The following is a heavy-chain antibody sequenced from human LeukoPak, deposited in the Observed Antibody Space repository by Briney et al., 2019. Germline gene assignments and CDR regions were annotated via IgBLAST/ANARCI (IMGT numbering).Heavy chain of an antibody. J-gene: IGHJ6*02. CDR1: GGSISSYY. CDR3: ARLVVAAPYYYYYGMDV. Sequence: SETLSLTCTVSGGSISSYYWSWIRQPPGKGLEWIGYIYYSGSTNYNPSLKSRVTISVDTSKNQFPLKLSSVTAADTAVYYCARLVVAAPYYYYYGMDVWGQGTTVTVSS. CDR2: IYYSGST. V-gene: IGHV4-59*01. D-gene: IGHD2-15*01.